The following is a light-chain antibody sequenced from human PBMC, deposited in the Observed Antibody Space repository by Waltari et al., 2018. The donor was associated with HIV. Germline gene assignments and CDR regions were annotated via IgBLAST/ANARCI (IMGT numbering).Light chain of an antibody. CDR1: TSNIGNNY. CDR3: GTWDTSLDAFVV. J-gene: IGLJ2*01. CDR2: DTN. Sequence: QSVLTQPPSVSAAPGQTVTISCSGTTSNIGNNYVSWYQQVPGAAPKLLIFDTNRRPSGSPYRCSGSKSGTSATLDITVLQTGDEADYYCGTWDTSLDAFVVFGGGTKLTVL. V-gene: IGLV1-51*01.